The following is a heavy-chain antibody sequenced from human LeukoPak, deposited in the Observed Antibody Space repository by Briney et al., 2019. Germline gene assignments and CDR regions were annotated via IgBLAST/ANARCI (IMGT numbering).Heavy chain of an antibody. CDR2: INPNSGGT. D-gene: IGHD6-13*01. V-gene: IGHV1-2*02. Sequence: ASVKVSCKASGYTFTGYYMHWVRQAPGQGLEWMGWINPNSGGTNCAQKFQGRVTMTRDTSINTAYMELSSLRFDDTAVYYCARGATAGRFSLRPAGAYYMDVWGKGTTVTVSS. J-gene: IGHJ6*03. CDR3: ARGATAGRFSLRPAGAYYMDV. CDR1: GYTFTGYY.